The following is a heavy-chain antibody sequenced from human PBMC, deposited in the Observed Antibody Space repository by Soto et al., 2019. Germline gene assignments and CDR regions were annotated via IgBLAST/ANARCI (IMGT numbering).Heavy chain of an antibody. V-gene: IGHV1-69*01. CDR3: AKTFPTFRFLEWFDP. D-gene: IGHD3-3*01. CDR1: GGTFSSYA. J-gene: IGHJ5*02. CDR2: IIPIFGTA. Sequence: QVQLVQSGAEVKKPGSSVKVSCKASGGTFSSYAISWVRQAPGQGLEWMGGIIPIFGTANYAPKFQGRVTITADESTSTAYMELSSLRSEDTAVYYCAKTFPTFRFLEWFDPWGQGTLVTVSS.